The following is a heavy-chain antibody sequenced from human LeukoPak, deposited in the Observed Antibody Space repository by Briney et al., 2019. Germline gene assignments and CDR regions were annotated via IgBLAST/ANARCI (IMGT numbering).Heavy chain of an antibody. Sequence: PGRSLRLSCAASGFTFSSYGMHWVRQAPGKGLEWVAVIWYDGSNKYYADSVKGRFTISRGNSKNTLYLQMNSLRAEDTAVYYCARHGDYRAFDIWGQGTMVTVSS. CDR2: IWYDGSNK. CDR1: GFTFSSYG. CDR3: ARHGDYRAFDI. D-gene: IGHD4-17*01. V-gene: IGHV3-33*01. J-gene: IGHJ3*02.